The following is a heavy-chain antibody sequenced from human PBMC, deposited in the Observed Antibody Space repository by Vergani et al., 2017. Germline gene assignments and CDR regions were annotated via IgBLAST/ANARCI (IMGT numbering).Heavy chain of an antibody. Sequence: VQLVESGGGLVKPGGSLRLSCAASGFTFDDYALHWVRQAPGKGLEWVSGISWNSGSIGYADSVKGRFTISRDNAKHSLYLQMNSLRAEDTALYYCAKSPYYYDSSGLPNLDYWGQGTLVTVSS. CDR2: ISWNSGSI. CDR3: AKSPYYYDSSGLPNLDY. V-gene: IGHV3-9*01. D-gene: IGHD3-22*01. J-gene: IGHJ4*02. CDR1: GFTFDDYA.